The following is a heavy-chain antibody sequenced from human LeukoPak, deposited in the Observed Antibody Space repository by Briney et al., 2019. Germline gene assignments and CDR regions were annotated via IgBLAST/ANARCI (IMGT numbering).Heavy chain of an antibody. Sequence: SETLSLTCAVYGGSFSGYYWSWIRQPPGKGLEWIGEINHSGSTNYNPSLKSRVTISVDTSKNQFSLKLSSVTAADTAVYYCARAIFGVVTIFDYWGQGTLVTVSS. V-gene: IGHV4-34*01. CDR1: GGSFSGYY. D-gene: IGHD3-3*01. CDR2: INHSGST. CDR3: ARAIFGVVTIFDY. J-gene: IGHJ4*02.